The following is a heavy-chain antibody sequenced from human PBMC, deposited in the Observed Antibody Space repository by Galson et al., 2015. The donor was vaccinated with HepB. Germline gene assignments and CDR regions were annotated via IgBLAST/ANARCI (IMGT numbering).Heavy chain of an antibody. CDR2: ISWDGGST. V-gene: IGHV3-43*01. J-gene: IGHJ3*02. CDR3: ATGAHSYAINDAFDI. Sequence: SLRLSCAASGFTFDDYTMHWVRQAPGKGLEWVSLISWDGGSTYYADSVKGRFTISRDNSKNSLYLQMNSLRTEDTALYYCATGAHSYAINDAFDIWGQGTMVTVSS. D-gene: IGHD5-18*01. CDR1: GFTFDDYT.